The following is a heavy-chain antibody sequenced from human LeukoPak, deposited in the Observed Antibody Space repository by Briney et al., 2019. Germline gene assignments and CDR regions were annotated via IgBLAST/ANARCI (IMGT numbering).Heavy chain of an antibody. V-gene: IGHV4-59*12. Sequence: SETLSLTCTVSGGSISSYYWSWIRQPPGKGLEWIGYIYYSGSTNYNPSLKSRVNISVDTSKNQFSLKLTSVTAADTAVYYCAKDSHGYCSGGSCYSGGWFDPWGQGTLVTVSS. J-gene: IGHJ5*02. CDR3: AKDSHGYCSGGSCYSGGWFDP. CDR2: IYYSGST. CDR1: GGSISSYY. D-gene: IGHD2-15*01.